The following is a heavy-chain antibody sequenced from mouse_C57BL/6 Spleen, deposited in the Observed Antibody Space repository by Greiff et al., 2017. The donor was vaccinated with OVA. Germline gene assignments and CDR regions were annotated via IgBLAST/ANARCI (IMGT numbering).Heavy chain of an antibody. J-gene: IGHJ3*01. V-gene: IGHV14-4*01. CDR1: GFNIKDDY. CDR3: TTGYGNSFAY. Sequence: VQLQQSGAELVRPGASVKLSCTASGFNIKDDYMHWVKQRPEQGLEWIGWIDPENGDTEYASKFQGKATITAYTSSNTAYLQLSSLTSEDTAVYYCTTGYGNSFAYWGQGTLVTVSA. CDR2: IDPENGDT. D-gene: IGHD2-1*01.